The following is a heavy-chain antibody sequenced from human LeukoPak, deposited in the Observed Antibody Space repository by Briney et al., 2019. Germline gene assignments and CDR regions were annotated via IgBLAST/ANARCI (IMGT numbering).Heavy chain of an antibody. CDR3: ARGSEDFDY. Sequence: ASVTVSCKVSGYTLTELSMHWVRQATGQGLEWMGWMNPNSGNTGYAQKFQGRVTMTRNTSISTAYMELSSLRSEDTAVYYCARGSEDFDYWGQGTLVTVSS. J-gene: IGHJ4*02. V-gene: IGHV1-8*01. CDR1: GYTLTELS. CDR2: MNPNSGNT. D-gene: IGHD1-14*01.